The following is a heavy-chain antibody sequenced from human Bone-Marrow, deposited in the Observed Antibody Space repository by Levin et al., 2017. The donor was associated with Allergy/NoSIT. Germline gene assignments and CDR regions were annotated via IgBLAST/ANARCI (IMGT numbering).Heavy chain of an antibody. D-gene: IGHD3-9*01. CDR3: VRVDADDCYSCDMGL. J-gene: IGHJ6*02. V-gene: IGHV1-69*13. Sequence: ASVKVSCKASGGTFRGDSVGWVRQAPGQGLEWMGGMTPLFGTLKHSQKFQGRVTFTPDGSSATYMELSRLTYEDTAAYYCVRVDADDCYSCDMGLWGQGTAVIVSS. CDR1: GGTFRGDS. CDR2: MTPLFGTL.